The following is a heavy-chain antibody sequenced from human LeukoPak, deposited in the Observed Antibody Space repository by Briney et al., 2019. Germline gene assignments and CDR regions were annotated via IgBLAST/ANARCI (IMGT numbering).Heavy chain of an antibody. V-gene: IGHV3-30*04. J-gene: IGHJ4*02. CDR1: GFTFSSYA. Sequence: GGSLRLSCAASGFTFSSYAMHWVRQAPGKGLEWVAVTSYDGSNKYYADAVKGRFTISRDNSKNTVYMQMNGLRAEDTAMYYCARDFGYASGTYMVYWGQGTLVTVSS. CDR2: TSYDGSNK. CDR3: ARDFGYASGTYMVY. D-gene: IGHD1-26*01.